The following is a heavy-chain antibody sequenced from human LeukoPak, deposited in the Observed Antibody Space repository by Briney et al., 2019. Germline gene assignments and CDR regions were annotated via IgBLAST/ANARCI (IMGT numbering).Heavy chain of an antibody. D-gene: IGHD6-6*01. J-gene: IGHJ4*02. CDR3: EYSSSLFDY. CDR2: MNPNSGNT. Sequence: GASVKVSCKASGYTFSNYDVIWVRQAPGQGLEWMGWMNPNSGNTGYVQRFQGRVTITTDESTSTAYMELSSLRSEDTAVYYCEYSSSLFDYWGQGTLVTVSS. CDR1: GYTFSNYD. V-gene: IGHV1-8*01.